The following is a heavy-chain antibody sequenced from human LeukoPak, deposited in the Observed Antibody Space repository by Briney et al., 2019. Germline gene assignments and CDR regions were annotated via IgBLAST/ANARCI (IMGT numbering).Heavy chain of an antibody. CDR2: ISSSGSMI. Sequence: GALRLSCGASWFPFRRYRINWVRQAPGEGLEAVSYISSSGSMINYADSVKGRFTISKDNAKNSLYLHMKSLRAEDTAVYWCARGTFRDDALDIWGQGTVVTVSS. CDR3: ARGTFRDDALDI. J-gene: IGHJ3*02. D-gene: IGHD1/OR15-1a*01. CDR1: WFPFRRYR. V-gene: IGHV3-48*01.